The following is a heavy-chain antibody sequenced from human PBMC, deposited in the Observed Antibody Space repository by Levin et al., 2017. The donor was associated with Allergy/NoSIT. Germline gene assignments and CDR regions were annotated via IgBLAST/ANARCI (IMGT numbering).Heavy chain of an antibody. J-gene: IGHJ6*02. CDR3: ARDYWEYTGTRDGADG. Sequence: GGSLRLSCVASGFTFSDYAMHWARQAPGRGLEWVAVISYNGNIKYNADSVQGRFTISRSNSNNTLYLQMNSLSVEDTGVYYCARDYWEYTGTRDGADGWGQGTTVTVSS. CDR1: GFTFSDYA. D-gene: IGHD1-26*01. CDR2: ISYNGNIK. V-gene: IGHV3-30*04.